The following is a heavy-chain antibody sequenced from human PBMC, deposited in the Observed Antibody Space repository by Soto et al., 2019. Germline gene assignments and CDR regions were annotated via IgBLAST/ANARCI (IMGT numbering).Heavy chain of an antibody. V-gene: IGHV5-51*01. Sequence: GESLKISCKASGYSFTSYWIAWVRQMPGKGLEWMGIIYPGDSDTRYSPSFQGQVTISADKSISTAYLQWSSLKASDSAMYFCARTRRGYSHIDYWGQGTPVTVSS. D-gene: IGHD5-18*01. CDR3: ARTRRGYSHIDY. CDR2: IYPGDSDT. J-gene: IGHJ4*02. CDR1: GYSFTSYW.